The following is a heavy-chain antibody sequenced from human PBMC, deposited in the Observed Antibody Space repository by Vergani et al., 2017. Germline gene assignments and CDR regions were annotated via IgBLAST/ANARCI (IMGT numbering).Heavy chain of an antibody. D-gene: IGHD4-17*01. CDR2: INPSGGST. J-gene: IGHJ2*01. Sequence: QVQLVQSGAEVKKPGASVKVSCKASGYTFTSYYMHWVRQAPGHGLEWMGIINPSGGSTSYAQKFQGRVTMTRDTSTSTVYMELSSLRSEDTAVYYCARDPPHDYGDYPYWYFDLWGRGTLVTVSS. CDR1: GYTFTSYY. V-gene: IGHV1-46*01. CDR3: ARDPPHDYGDYPYWYFDL.